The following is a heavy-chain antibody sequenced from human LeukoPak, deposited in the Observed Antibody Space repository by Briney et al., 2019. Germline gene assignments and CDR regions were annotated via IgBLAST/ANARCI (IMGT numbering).Heavy chain of an antibody. Sequence: RASETLSLTCTVSGGSISSYYWSWIRQPAGKGLEWIGRIYTSGSTNYNPSLKSRVTMSVDTSRNQFSLKLSSVTAADTAVYYCARGSLLWFGELSFDYLGQGTLVTVSS. CDR1: GGSISSYY. V-gene: IGHV4-4*07. CDR3: ARGSLLWFGELSFDY. J-gene: IGHJ4*02. D-gene: IGHD3-10*01. CDR2: IYTSGST.